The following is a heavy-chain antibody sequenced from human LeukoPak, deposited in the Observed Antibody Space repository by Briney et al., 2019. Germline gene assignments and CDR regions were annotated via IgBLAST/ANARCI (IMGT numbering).Heavy chain of an antibody. V-gene: IGHV1-69*01. Sequence: SVKVSCKASGGTFSSYAISWVRQAPGQGLEWMGGIIPIFGTANYAQKFQGRVTITADESTSTAYMELSSLRSEDTAVYYCARRSDSSGYLYYFDYWGQGTLVTVSS. CDR2: IIPIFGTA. J-gene: IGHJ4*02. CDR3: ARRSDSSGYLYYFDY. CDR1: GGTFSSYA. D-gene: IGHD3-22*01.